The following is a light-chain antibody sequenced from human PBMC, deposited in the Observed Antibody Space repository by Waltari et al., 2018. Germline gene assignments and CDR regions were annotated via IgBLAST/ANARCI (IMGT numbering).Light chain of an antibody. CDR3: MQGTHWPRT. CDR1: QSLLKSGGNTF. Sequence: DVVMTQSPLSLPVTLGQPASISCRSSQSLLKSGGNTFLNWFQQRPGQSPRRLIYQVSNRDSGVPDRFSGSGSGTDFTLRISRVEAEDVGVYYCMQGTHWPRTFGQGTKVEIK. V-gene: IGKV2-30*01. CDR2: QVS. J-gene: IGKJ1*01.